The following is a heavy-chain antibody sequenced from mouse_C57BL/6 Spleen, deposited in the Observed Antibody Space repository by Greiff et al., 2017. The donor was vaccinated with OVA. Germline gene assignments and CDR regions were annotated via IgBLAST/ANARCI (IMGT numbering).Heavy chain of an antibody. CDR3: ARGSSYAFAY. CDR2: ISSGSSTI. CDR1: GFTFSDYG. J-gene: IGHJ3*01. V-gene: IGHV5-17*01. D-gene: IGHD1-1*01. Sequence: EVQLVESGGGLVKPGGSLKLSCAASGFTFSDYGMHWVRQAPEKGLEWVAYISSGSSTIYYADTVKGRFNISSDNAKNTILQQMPSLRSEDKAMYYCARGSSYAFAYWGQGTLVTVSA.